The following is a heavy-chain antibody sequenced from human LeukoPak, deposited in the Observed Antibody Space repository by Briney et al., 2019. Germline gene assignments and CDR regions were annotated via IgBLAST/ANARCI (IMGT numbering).Heavy chain of an antibody. D-gene: IGHD3-10*01. J-gene: IGHJ3*02. Sequence: PGGSLRLSCAASGFTFSSYAMRWVRQAPGKGLEYVSAISSNGGSTYYANSVKGRFTISRDNSKNTLYLQMGSLRAEDMAVYYCAREGLVHTDRGAFDIWGQGTMVTVSS. CDR3: AREGLVHTDRGAFDI. V-gene: IGHV3-64*01. CDR1: GFTFSSYA. CDR2: ISSNGGST.